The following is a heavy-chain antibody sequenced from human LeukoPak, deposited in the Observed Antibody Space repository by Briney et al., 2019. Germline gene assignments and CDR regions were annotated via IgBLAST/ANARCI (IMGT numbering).Heavy chain of an antibody. V-gene: IGHV4-31*03. D-gene: IGHD3-3*01. CDR3: ARGPYYDFWSGYPYMNV. CDR1: GGSISSGAYC. Sequence: SQALSLTCTVSGGSISSGAYCWSWIRQRPGKGLEWIGYMYYDGSTYSNPSLKSRLTISVDTSKNQFSLKLSSVTAADTAVYYCARGPYYDFWSGYPYMNVWGKGTTVTVSS. CDR2: MYYDGST. J-gene: IGHJ6*03.